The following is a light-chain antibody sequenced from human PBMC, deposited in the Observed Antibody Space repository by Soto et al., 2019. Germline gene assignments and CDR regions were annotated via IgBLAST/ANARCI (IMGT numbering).Light chain of an antibody. CDR1: QGISSF. CDR3: QQLYIFPLT. CDR2: AAS. J-gene: IGKJ5*01. Sequence: DIHLTQSPSFLSASVGDRVTITCGASQGISSFLAWYQQKPGKAPNLLMYAASTLQSGVPSRFSGGESGTEYTLTISSLQPEDSATYYCQQLYIFPLTFGQGTRLEIK. V-gene: IGKV1-9*01.